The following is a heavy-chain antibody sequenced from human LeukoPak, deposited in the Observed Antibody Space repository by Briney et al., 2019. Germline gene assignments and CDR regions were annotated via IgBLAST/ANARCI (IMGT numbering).Heavy chain of an antibody. CDR2: ISSSGSYI. D-gene: IGHD2-2*01. V-gene: IGHV3-21*04. J-gene: IGHJ4*02. Sequence: PGGSLRLSCAASGFTFSIYSMDWVRQAPGKGLEWVSSISSSGSYIYYADSLKGRFTISRDNAKNSLYLQMNSLRAEDTALYYCAKAVPAAIRAHYFDYWGQGTLVTVSS. CDR1: GFTFSIYS. CDR3: AKAVPAAIRAHYFDY.